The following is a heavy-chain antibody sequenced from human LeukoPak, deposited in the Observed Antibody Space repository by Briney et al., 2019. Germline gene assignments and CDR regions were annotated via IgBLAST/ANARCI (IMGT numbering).Heavy chain of an antibody. J-gene: IGHJ3*02. D-gene: IGHD4-17*01. CDR3: ARDSSYGDYELDAFDI. V-gene: IGHV3-21*01. CDR1: GFTFSSYS. Sequence: PGGSLRLSCAASGFTFSSYSMNWVRQAPGKGLEWVSSISSSSSYIYYADSVKGRFTISRDNAKNSLYLQMNSLRAEDTAVYYCARDSSYGDYELDAFDIWGQGTMVTVSS. CDR2: ISSSSSYI.